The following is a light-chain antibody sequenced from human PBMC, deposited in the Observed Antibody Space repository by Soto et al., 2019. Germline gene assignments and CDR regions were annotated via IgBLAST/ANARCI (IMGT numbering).Light chain of an antibody. V-gene: IGLV2-14*03. J-gene: IGLJ1*01. CDR1: SSDVGGFNY. CDR3: ASYTSSSLDV. Sequence: QSALTQPASVSGSPGQSITISCTGTSSDVGGFNYVSWYQQHPGKAPKVMIYDVSDRPSGVSNRFSGSKSGSTASLTISGLQAEDEADYYCASYTSSSLDVFGTGTKLTVL. CDR2: DVS.